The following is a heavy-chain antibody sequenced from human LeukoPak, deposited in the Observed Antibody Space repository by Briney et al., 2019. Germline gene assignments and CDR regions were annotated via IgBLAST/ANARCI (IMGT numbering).Heavy chain of an antibody. CDR1: GYSISSGYY. J-gene: IGHJ4*02. V-gene: IGHV4-38-2*02. Sequence: SETLSLTCTVSGYSISSGYYWGWLRQPPGKGLEWIGSIYHSGSTYYNPSLKSRVTISVDTSKNQFSLKLSSVTAADTAVYYCARDHDSSGSFDYWGQGTLVTVSS. D-gene: IGHD3-22*01. CDR3: ARDHDSSGSFDY. CDR2: IYHSGST.